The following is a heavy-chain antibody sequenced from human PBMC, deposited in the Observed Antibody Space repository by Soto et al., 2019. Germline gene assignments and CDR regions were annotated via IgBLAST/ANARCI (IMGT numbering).Heavy chain of an antibody. CDR2: ISGSGDTT. CDR3: AKDRNIGSPGPDY. V-gene: IGHV3-23*01. CDR1: GFTFSGYA. D-gene: IGHD3-16*02. J-gene: IGHJ4*02. Sequence: GGSLRLSCAASGFTFSGYAMSWVRQAPGKGLEWVSVISGSGDTTYYADSVKGRFTISRDNSKNTLYLQVNSLRAEDTAVYYCAKDRNIGSPGPDYWGQGTLVTVSS.